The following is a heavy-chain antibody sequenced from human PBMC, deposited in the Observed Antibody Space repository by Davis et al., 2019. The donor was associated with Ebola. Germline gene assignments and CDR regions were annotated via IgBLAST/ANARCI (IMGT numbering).Heavy chain of an antibody. CDR2: MNPNSGNT. Sequence: AASVKVSCKASGYTFNRYALNWVRQAPGQGLEWMGWMNPNSGNTGYAQKFQGRVTMTRENSMSTAYMELSSLRSEDTAVYFCARGGVAYSDLDYWGQGTLVAVSS. D-gene: IGHD2-21*01. J-gene: IGHJ4*02. CDR3: ARGGVAYSDLDY. CDR1: GYTFNRYA. V-gene: IGHV1-8*01.